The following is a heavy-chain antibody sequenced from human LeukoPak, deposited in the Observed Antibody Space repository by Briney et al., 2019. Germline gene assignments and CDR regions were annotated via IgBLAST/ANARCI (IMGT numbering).Heavy chain of an antibody. D-gene: IGHD3-22*01. CDR2: IYTSGST. CDR1: GGSISSYY. Sequence: SETLSLTCTVSGGSISSYYWSWIRQPAGKGLEWIGRIYTSGSTNYNPSLKSRVTMSVDTSKNQFSLKLSSVTAADTAVYYCARDLMIVVAYDAFDIWGQGTMVIVSS. CDR3: ARDLMIVVAYDAFDI. J-gene: IGHJ3*02. V-gene: IGHV4-4*07.